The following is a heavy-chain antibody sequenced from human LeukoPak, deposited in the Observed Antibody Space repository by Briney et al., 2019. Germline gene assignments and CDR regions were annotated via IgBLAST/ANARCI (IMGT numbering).Heavy chain of an antibody. CDR3: ARDWRDSSGKFPNDAFDI. V-gene: IGHV3-74*01. Sequence: GGSLRLSCSASGFTLSSYWMHWVRQAPGKGLVWVSRINTDGRSTNYADSVKGRFTISRDNAKNSLYLQMNSLRAEDTAVYYCARDWRDSSGKFPNDAFDIWGQGTMVTVSS. D-gene: IGHD3-22*01. CDR1: GFTLSSYW. J-gene: IGHJ3*02. CDR2: INTDGRST.